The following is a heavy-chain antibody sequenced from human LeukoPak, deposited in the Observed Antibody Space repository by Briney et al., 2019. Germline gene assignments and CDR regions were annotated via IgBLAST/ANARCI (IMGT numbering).Heavy chain of an antibody. V-gene: IGHV4-59*01. CDR1: GVSISTYY. CDR3: ARRRDAAADMDD. CDR2: LYYGGRT. Sequence: KPSETLSLTCTVSGVSISTYYWSWIRQPPGKGLEWIGYLYYGGRTDYNPSLKSRVTISSDTSKNQVSLKLTSVTAADTAVYYCARRRDAAADMDDWGKGTTVTISS. J-gene: IGHJ6*03. D-gene: IGHD6-13*01.